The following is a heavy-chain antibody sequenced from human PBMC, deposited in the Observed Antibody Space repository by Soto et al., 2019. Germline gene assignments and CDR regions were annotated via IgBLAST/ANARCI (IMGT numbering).Heavy chain of an antibody. V-gene: IGHV1-46*01. J-gene: IGHJ1*01. Sequence: QVQLVQSGAEVKKPGAPVKVSCKTSGYIFTAYSMHWVRQAPGQGLGWMGVVNPSGGSAHYAQSFEGRVTLTRDTSTSTFYMELSSLRSEDTAVYYCAREENCRGGTCYSEYFHHWGQGTLVTDSS. CDR1: GYIFTAYS. CDR3: AREENCRGGTCYSEYFHH. D-gene: IGHD2-15*01. CDR2: VNPSGGSA.